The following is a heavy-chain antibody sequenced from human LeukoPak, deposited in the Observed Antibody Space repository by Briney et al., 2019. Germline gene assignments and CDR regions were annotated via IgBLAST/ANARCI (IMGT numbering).Heavy chain of an antibody. V-gene: IGHV4-39*01. CDR3: ASPNCSSTSCYTNYYYYYMDV. CDR2: IYYSGST. J-gene: IGHJ6*03. CDR1: GGSISSSSYY. Sequence: PSETLSLTCTVSGGSISSSSYYWGWIRQPPGKGLEWIGSIYYSGSTYYNPSLKSRVTISVDTSKNQSSLKLSSVTAADTAVYYCASPNCSSTSCYTNYYYYYMDVWGKGTTVTVSS. D-gene: IGHD2-2*02.